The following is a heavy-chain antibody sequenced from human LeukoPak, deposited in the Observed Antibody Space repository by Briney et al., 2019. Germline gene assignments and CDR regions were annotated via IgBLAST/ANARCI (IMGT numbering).Heavy chain of an antibody. CDR3: AKDRHYYDSGGEYYFDY. CDR1: GFTFSSYG. CDR2: ISYDGSNK. J-gene: IGHJ4*02. Sequence: GGSLRLSCAASGFTFSSYGMHWVRQAPGKGLEWVAVISYDGSNKCYADSVKGRFTISRDNSKNTLYLQMNSLRAEDTAVYYCAKDRHYYDSGGEYYFDYWGQGTLVTVSS. V-gene: IGHV3-30*18. D-gene: IGHD3-22*01.